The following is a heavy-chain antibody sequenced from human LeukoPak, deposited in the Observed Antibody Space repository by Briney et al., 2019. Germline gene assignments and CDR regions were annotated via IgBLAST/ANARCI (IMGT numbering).Heavy chain of an antibody. J-gene: IGHJ4*02. V-gene: IGHV3-21*01. CDR3: AREGSSSWYDY. D-gene: IGHD6-13*01. CDR1: GFTFSSYN. CDR2: IGSSSSYI. Sequence: PGGSLRLSCVASGFTFSSYNMNWVRQAPGKGLEWVSSIGSSSSYIYYADSVKGRFTISRDDAKNSLYLQMNSLRAEDTAVNYCAREGSSSWYDYWGQGTLVTVSS.